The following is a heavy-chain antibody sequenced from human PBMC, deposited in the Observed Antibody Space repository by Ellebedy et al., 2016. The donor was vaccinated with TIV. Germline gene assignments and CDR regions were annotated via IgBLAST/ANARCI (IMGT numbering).Heavy chain of an antibody. CDR2: ISGSGSST. J-gene: IGHJ4*02. V-gene: IGHV3-23*01. CDR1: GFTFSSYA. Sequence: GESLKISCAASGFTFSSYAMTWVRQAPGKGLEWVSGISGSGSSTYYAHSVKGRFTISRDNSKNTLYLQMNTLRAEDTAVYYCAKAKFFSRSYDLFDHWGQGTLVTVSS. CDR3: AKAKFFSRSYDLFDH. D-gene: IGHD3-10*01.